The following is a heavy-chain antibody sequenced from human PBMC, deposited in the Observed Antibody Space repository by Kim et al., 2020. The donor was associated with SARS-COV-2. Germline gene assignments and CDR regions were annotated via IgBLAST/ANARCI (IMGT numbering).Heavy chain of an antibody. CDR3: ARGGPWNDEDY. CDR1: GFTFSSYA. D-gene: IGHD1-1*01. CDR2: ISSNGGST. Sequence: GGSLRLSCAASGFTFSSYAMHWVRQAPGKGLEYVSAISSNGGSTYYANSVKGRFTISRDNSKNTLYLQMGSLRAEDMAVYYCARGGPWNDEDYWGQGTLVTVSS. J-gene: IGHJ4*02. V-gene: IGHV3-64*01.